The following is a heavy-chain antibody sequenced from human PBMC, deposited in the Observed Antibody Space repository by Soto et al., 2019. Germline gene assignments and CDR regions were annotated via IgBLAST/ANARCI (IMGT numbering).Heavy chain of an antibody. CDR1: GGSFSGYY. CDR2: INHSGST. Sequence: SLTCAVYGGSFSGYYWSWIRQPPGKGLEWIGEINHSGSTNYNPSLKSRVTISVDTSKNQFSLKLSSVTAADTAVYYCARVGGYSGYDYYYYYGMDVWGQGTTVTVSS. J-gene: IGHJ6*02. CDR3: ARVGGYSGYDYYYYYGMDV. D-gene: IGHD5-12*01. V-gene: IGHV4-34*01.